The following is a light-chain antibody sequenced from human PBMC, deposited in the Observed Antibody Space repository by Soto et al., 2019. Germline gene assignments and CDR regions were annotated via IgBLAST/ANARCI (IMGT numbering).Light chain of an antibody. Sequence: DIQMTQSPSTLSASVGDRVTITCRASQSISTWLAWYQKKPGKAPKVLIYKASSLQSGVPLRFSGSGSGTEFTLTISSLQPDDFATYYCQQYNSYWWTFGQGTKVEIK. V-gene: IGKV1-5*03. CDR1: QSISTW. CDR2: KAS. J-gene: IGKJ1*01. CDR3: QQYNSYWWT.